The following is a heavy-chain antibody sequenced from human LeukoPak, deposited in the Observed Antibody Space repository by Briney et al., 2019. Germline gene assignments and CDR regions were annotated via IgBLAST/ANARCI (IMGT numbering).Heavy chain of an antibody. CDR2: MNPNRGNT. CDR1: GYTFTSYD. D-gene: IGHD3-22*01. V-gene: IGHV1-8*01. CDR3: ARAITMIVVALGY. Sequence: ASVKVSCKASGYTFTSYDINWVRQATGQGLEWMGWMNPNRGNTGYAQKFQGRVTMTRNTSISTAYMELSSLRSEDTAVYYCARAITMIVVALGYWGQGTLVTVSS. J-gene: IGHJ4*02.